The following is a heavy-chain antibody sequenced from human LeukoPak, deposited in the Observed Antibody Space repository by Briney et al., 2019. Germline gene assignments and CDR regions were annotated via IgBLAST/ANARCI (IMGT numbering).Heavy chain of an antibody. CDR2: IWYDGSDE. V-gene: IGHV3-30*02. D-gene: IGHD6-13*01. Sequence: GGSLRLSCAASGFTFSSYSMNWVRQAPGKGLEWVAFIWYDGSDEYYADSVKGRFTISRDNSKNTLYLQMKSLTTEDTAVYYCAKVQTYSSSSELDYWGQGTLVTVSS. CDR1: GFTFSSYS. CDR3: AKVQTYSSSSELDY. J-gene: IGHJ4*02.